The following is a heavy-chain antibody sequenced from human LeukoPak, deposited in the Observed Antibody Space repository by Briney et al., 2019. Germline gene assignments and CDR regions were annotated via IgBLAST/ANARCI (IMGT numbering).Heavy chain of an antibody. V-gene: IGHV3-23*01. D-gene: IGHD5-12*01. J-gene: IGHJ4*02. CDR3: AKDSSGYSGYALFGY. Sequence: GGSLRLSCAASGFTFSSYAMSWVRQAPGKGLEWVSAISGSGGSTYYADSVKGRFTISRDNSKYTLYLQMNSLRAEDTAVYYCAKDSSGYSGYALFGYWGQGTLVTVSS. CDR1: GFTFSSYA. CDR2: ISGSGGST.